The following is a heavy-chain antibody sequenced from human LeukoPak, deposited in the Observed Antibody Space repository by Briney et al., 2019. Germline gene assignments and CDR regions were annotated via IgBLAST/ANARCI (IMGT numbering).Heavy chain of an antibody. D-gene: IGHD3-22*01. CDR1: GFTFSDYH. J-gene: IGHJ1*01. Sequence: GGSLRLSCAASGFTFSDYHMSWIRQAPGKGLEWVSYISSSGSTIYYADSVKGRFTISRDNAKNSLYLQMNSLRAEDTAVYYCARDRHYYDSSGYPEYFQHWGQGTLVTVSS. CDR2: ISSSGSTI. V-gene: IGHV3-11*01. CDR3: ARDRHYYDSSGYPEYFQH.